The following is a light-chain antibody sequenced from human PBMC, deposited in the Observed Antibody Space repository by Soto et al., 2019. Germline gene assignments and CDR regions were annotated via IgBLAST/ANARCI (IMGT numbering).Light chain of an antibody. Sequence: QSALTQPASVSGSPGQSITISCTGTSSDVGGYNDVSWYQQHPGKAPKLMIYDVSNRPSGISNRFSGSKSGNTASLTISGLQAEYEADYYCSSYTSSSTLVFGTGTKLTVL. J-gene: IGLJ1*01. CDR1: SSDVGGYND. CDR2: DVS. CDR3: SSYTSSSTLV. V-gene: IGLV2-14*01.